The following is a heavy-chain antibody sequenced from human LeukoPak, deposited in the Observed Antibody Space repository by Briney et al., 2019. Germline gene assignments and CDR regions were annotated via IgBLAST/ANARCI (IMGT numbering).Heavy chain of an antibody. CDR3: VRVPPYSKGRDY. D-gene: IGHD4-11*01. J-gene: IGHJ4*02. V-gene: IGHV4-34*01. Sequence: SETLSLTCAVYGGSFSGYYWSWIRQPPGKGLEWIGEINHSGSTNYNPSLKSRVTISVDTSKNQFSLKLSSVTAADTAVYYCVRVPPYSKGRDYWGQGTLVTVSS. CDR1: GGSFSGYY. CDR2: INHSGST.